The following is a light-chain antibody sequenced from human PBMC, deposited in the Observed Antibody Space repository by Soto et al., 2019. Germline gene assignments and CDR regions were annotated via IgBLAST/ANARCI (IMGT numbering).Light chain of an antibody. Sequence: QSVLTQPPSASGTPGQRVAISCSGSSSNIGSHTVNWYQQLPGTAPKLLIYGNDQRPSGVPDPFSGSKSVTSASLAISGLQSEDEVDYYCAAWDASLHGPVFGGGTKLTVL. CDR1: SSNIGSHT. V-gene: IGLV1-44*01. J-gene: IGLJ3*02. CDR3: AAWDASLHGPV. CDR2: GND.